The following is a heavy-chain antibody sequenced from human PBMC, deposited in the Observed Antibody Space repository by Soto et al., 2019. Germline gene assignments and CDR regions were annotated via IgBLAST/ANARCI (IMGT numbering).Heavy chain of an antibody. CDR3: ASVTRTCISTSCYRYYYGMDV. Sequence: PSETLSLTCTVSGGSISSYYWSWIRQPPGKGLERIGYIYYNGSTNYNPSLKSRVTISVDTSKNQFSLKLSSVTAADTAVYYCASVTRTCISTSCYRYYYGMDVWGQGTTVTVSS. CDR2: IYYNGST. CDR1: GGSISSYY. V-gene: IGHV4-59*01. J-gene: IGHJ6*02. D-gene: IGHD2-2*02.